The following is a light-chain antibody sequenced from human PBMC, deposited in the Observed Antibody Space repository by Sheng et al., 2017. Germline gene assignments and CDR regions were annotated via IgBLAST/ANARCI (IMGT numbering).Light chain of an antibody. Sequence: EAAMTQSPATLSVSPGERVTLSCRSSQSISTNLAWYQHKPGQAPRLLIYGASTRATGIPARFSGSGSATEFTLTISSLQSEDFAVYYCQQYHKWPLPFGGGTKVEIK. CDR2: GAS. CDR3: QQYHKWPLP. J-gene: IGKJ4*01. CDR1: QSISTN. V-gene: IGKV3-15*01.